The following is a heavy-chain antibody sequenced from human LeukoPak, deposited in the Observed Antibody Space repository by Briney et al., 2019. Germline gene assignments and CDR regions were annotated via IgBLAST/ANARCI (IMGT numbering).Heavy chain of an antibody. CDR1: GGSISSSSYY. D-gene: IGHD3-10*01. V-gene: IGHV4-39*07. CDR2: IYYSGST. J-gene: IGHJ4*02. CDR3: ARVIMEYGSGSYYNVLDY. Sequence: PSETLSLTCTVSGGSISSSSYYWGWIRQPPGKGLEWIGSIYYSGSTYYNPSLKSRVTISVDTSKNQFSLKLSSVTAADMAVYYCARVIMEYGSGSYYNVLDYWGQGTLVTVSS.